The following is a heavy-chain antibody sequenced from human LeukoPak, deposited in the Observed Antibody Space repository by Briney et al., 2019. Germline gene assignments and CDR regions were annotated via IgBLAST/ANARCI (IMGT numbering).Heavy chain of an antibody. J-gene: IGHJ6*03. CDR3: AGHYYDSSGYFLHYYYYMDV. V-gene: IGHV4-59*01. D-gene: IGHD3-22*01. Sequence: SETLSLTCTVSGGSISSYYWSWIRQPPGKGLEWIGYIYYSGSTNYNPSLKSRVTISVDTPKNQFSLKLSSVTAADTAVYYCAGHYYDSSGYFLHYYYYMDVWGKGTTVTVSS. CDR2: IYYSGST. CDR1: GGSISSYY.